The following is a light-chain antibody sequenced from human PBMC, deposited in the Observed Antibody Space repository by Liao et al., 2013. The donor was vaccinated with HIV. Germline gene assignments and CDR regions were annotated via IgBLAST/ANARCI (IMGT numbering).Light chain of an antibody. V-gene: IGLV3-1*01. CDR1: KLGDKY. CDR2: QDS. Sequence: SYELTQPPSVSVSPGQTASITCAADKLGDKYASWYQQKPGQSPVLVIYQDSLRPSGIPERFSGSNSGNTATLTISRVEAGDEADYYCQVWDSSRDQRVFGGGTKLTVL. J-gene: IGLJ3*02. CDR3: QVWDSSRDQRV.